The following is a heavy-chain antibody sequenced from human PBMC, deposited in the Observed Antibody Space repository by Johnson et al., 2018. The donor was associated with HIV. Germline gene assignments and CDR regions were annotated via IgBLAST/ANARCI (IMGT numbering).Heavy chain of an antibody. J-gene: IGHJ3*02. Sequence: VQLVESGGGLVQPWGSLRLSCAASGFTFSSYWMHWVRQAPWKGLVWVSRINSDGSTTSYADSVKGRFTISRDNAKNTLYLQMNRLRAEDTAVDYCTTDPYGGGRDAFEIWGQGTMVTVSS. CDR1: GFTFSSYW. D-gene: IGHD1-26*01. CDR2: INSDGSTT. CDR3: TTDPYGGGRDAFEI. V-gene: IGHV3-74*01.